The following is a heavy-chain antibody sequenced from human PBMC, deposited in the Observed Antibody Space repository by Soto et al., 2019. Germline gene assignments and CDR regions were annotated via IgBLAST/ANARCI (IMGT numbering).Heavy chain of an antibody. CDR1: GFTFSSYS. D-gene: IGHD3-16*01. Sequence: EVQLVESGGGLVQPGGSLRLSCAASGFTFSSYSMNWVRQAPGKGLEWVSYISSSSSTIYYADSVKGRFTISRDNAKNSLYLQMNSLRAEDTAVYYCARVGLTFGGVRSRDPFDIWGQGTMVTVSS. CDR3: ARVGLTFGGVRSRDPFDI. V-gene: IGHV3-48*01. CDR2: ISSSSSTI. J-gene: IGHJ3*02.